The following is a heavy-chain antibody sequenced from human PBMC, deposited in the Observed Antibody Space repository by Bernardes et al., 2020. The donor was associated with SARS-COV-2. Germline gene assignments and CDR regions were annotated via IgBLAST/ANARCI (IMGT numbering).Heavy chain of an antibody. J-gene: IGHJ4*02. V-gene: IGHV1-2*02. CDR3: ARTFYYDRGGDSLFDL. CDR2: ISPKSGAT. Sequence: ASVKVSCTASGYTFSDYYIHWLRQAPGQGLEWMGWISPKSGATNHAQKFQGRVTITRDTSISTDYMELNRLTSDDTSVYYCARTFYYDRGGDSLFDLWGQGTPVTVSS. CDR1: GYTFSDYY. D-gene: IGHD2-21*01.